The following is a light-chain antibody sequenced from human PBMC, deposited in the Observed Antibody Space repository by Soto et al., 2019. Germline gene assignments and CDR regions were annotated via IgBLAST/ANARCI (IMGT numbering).Light chain of an antibody. CDR3: HQYGSIPWT. J-gene: IGKJ1*01. CDR2: GAS. Sequence: VLTKFPGTLSLSPGERATLSCRASQSVSSSYLAWYQQKPGQAPRLLIYGASSRATGITDRFTGSGSGTDFTLTISRLEPEDFAVYYCHQYGSIPWTFGQGTKVEIK. CDR1: QSVSSSY. V-gene: IGKV3-20*01.